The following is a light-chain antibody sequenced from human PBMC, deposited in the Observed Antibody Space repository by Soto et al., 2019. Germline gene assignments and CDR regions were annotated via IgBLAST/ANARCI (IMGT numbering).Light chain of an antibody. Sequence: DIQVTQSPSSLSASVGDRVTITCRASQAITNSLAWFHQRPGKAPESLIYAASSLQTGVPSRFSGSGSETDFTLTISSLQPEDLGTYYCLQYYSYPHTFAGGTKVEIK. CDR3: LQYYSYPHT. CDR2: AAS. V-gene: IGKV1-16*01. CDR1: QAITNS. J-gene: IGKJ4*01.